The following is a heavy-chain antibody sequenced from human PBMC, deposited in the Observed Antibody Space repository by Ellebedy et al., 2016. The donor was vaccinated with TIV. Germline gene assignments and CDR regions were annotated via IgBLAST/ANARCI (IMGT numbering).Heavy chain of an antibody. D-gene: IGHD6-19*01. J-gene: IGHJ1*01. CDR2: INAGNGNT. Sequence: AASVKVSCKASGYTFTSYAMHWVRQAPGQRLEWMGWINAGNGNTKYSQKFQGWVTMTRDTSISTAYMELSRLRSDDTAVYYCARGDSSGLFQHWGQGTLVTVSS. CDR3: ARGDSSGLFQH. CDR1: GYTFTSYA. V-gene: IGHV1-3*01.